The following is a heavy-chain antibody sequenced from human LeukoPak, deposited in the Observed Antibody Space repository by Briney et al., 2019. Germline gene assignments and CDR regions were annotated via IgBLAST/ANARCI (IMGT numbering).Heavy chain of an antibody. D-gene: IGHD7-27*01. Sequence: PGGSLRLSCAASGFTFSNYAITWLRQAPGKGLEWVSEISGSGESTYYGDSVKGRFTISRDNSKNTLCLQMNSLRAGDTAVYYCAREHWDFDYWGQGTLVTVSS. V-gene: IGHV3-23*01. J-gene: IGHJ4*02. CDR1: GFTFSNYA. CDR3: AREHWDFDY. CDR2: ISGSGEST.